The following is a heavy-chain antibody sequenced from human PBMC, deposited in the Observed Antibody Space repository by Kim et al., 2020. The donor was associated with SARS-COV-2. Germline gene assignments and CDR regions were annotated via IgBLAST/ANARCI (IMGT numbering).Heavy chain of an antibody. J-gene: IGHJ4*02. Sequence: GGSLRLSCATSGFTFRTYWMSWVRQAPGKGLEWLANINLDGNDNHYVDSVKGRFTISRDNAKSSLYLQMDSLRAEDTALYYCARGPEWVSGADYLGQGTL. CDR1: GFTFRTYW. V-gene: IGHV3-7*01. CDR2: INLDGNDN. CDR3: ARGPEWVSGADY. D-gene: IGHD3-3*01.